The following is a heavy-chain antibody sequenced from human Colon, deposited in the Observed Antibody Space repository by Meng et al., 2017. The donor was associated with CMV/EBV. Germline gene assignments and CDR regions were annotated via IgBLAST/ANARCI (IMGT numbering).Heavy chain of an antibody. D-gene: IGHD2-15*01. CDR2: IGTSGSYT. Sequence: AASGFAFSSYSMAWVRQAPRKGLEWVSSIGTSGSYTSYVDSVKGRFTISRDNSKSTLFLQMNGLRAEDTAVYYCAKRTGAGITPFDYWGQGTLVTVSS. CDR3: AKRTGAGITPFDY. J-gene: IGHJ4*02. CDR1: GFAFSSYS. V-gene: IGHV3-23*01.